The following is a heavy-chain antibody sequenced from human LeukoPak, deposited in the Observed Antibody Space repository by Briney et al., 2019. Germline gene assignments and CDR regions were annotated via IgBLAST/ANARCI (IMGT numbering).Heavy chain of an antibody. CDR1: GYTFTSYY. Sequence: ASVKVSCKASGYTFTSYYMHWVRQAPGQGLEWMGIINPSGGNTNYAQKFQGRVTMTRDTSTSTVYMELTSLRSEDKAVYYCARVHCSSTSCYAFDYWGQGTLVTVSS. CDR3: ARVHCSSTSCYAFDY. CDR2: INPSGGNT. J-gene: IGHJ4*02. D-gene: IGHD2-2*01. V-gene: IGHV1-46*01.